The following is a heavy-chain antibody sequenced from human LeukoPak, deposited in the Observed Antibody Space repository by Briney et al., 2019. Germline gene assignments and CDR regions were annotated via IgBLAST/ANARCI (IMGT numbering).Heavy chain of an antibody. V-gene: IGHV4-34*01. J-gene: IGHJ5*02. CDR2: INHSGST. CDR3: ARGSRLVRGVHNWFDP. Sequence: PSETLSLTCAVYGGPFSGYYWSWIRQPPGKGLEWIGEINHSGSTNYNPSLKSRVTISVDTSKNQFSLKLSSVTAADTAVYYCARGSRLVRGVHNWFDPWGQGTLVTVSS. CDR1: GGPFSGYY. D-gene: IGHD3-10*01.